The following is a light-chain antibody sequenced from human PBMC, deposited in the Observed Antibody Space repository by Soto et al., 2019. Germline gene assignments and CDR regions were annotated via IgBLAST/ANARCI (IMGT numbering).Light chain of an antibody. Sequence: ENVLTQSPGTLSLSPGDIATLFCTSRQSLTNPYIAWYQQKPGQAPMLLIYYISSRATGIPDRFSGSVSGTDFTLTITRLEPEDFAVFYCQQYGSSEIIFGQGTRLEIK. CDR1: QSLTNPY. J-gene: IGKJ5*01. CDR2: YIS. V-gene: IGKV3-20*01. CDR3: QQYGSSEII.